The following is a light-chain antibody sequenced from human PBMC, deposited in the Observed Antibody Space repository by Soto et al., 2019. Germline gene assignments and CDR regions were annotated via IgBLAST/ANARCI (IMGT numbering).Light chain of an antibody. J-gene: IGKJ1*01. V-gene: IGKV3-20*01. CDR1: QTVGTNY. Sequence: EIVLTQSPGTLSLSAGERATLSCRASQTVGTNYLTWYQQKPGQAPRLLIYGASSRATGIPDRFSGSGSGTDFTLTISRLEPEDFAVYYCQQYGTSPRTFGQGTQVEIK. CDR2: GAS. CDR3: QQYGTSPRT.